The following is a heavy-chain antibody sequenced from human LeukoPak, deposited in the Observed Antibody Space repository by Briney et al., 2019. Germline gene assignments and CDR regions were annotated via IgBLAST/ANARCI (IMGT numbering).Heavy chain of an antibody. V-gene: IGHV1-18*01. J-gene: IGHJ6*03. CDR1: GFTFTKFA. D-gene: IGHD6-6*01. CDR2: INTINGNT. CDR3: ARGGAARPPYFYSLDV. Sequence: ASVKVSCKASGFTFTKFAFHWVRQAPGQGLEWMGWINTINGNTDYAQKFQGRVTVTTDTSTSTAYLELRSLTSDDTAIYFCARGGAARPPYFYSLDVWDEGNTFTVSS.